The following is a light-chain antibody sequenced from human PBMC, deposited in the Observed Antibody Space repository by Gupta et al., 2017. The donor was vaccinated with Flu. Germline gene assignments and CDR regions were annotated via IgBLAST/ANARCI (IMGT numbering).Light chain of an antibody. CDR1: SSDVGNSEY. Sequence: TSSDVGNSEYVSWYQQHPGKAPKLMIYDVSRRPSGVPDRFSGSKSGNTASLTVSGLQADDEAVYYCCSYAGTFTFVFGTGTKVTVL. CDR2: DVS. J-gene: IGLJ1*01. V-gene: IGLV2-11*03. CDR3: CSYAGTFTFV.